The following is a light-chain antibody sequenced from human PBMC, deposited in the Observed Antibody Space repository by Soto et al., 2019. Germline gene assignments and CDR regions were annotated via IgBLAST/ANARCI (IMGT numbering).Light chain of an antibody. CDR2: NVN. V-gene: IGLV2-14*03. Sequence: QSALTQPASVSGSPGQSITISCTEASSDFGGNDLLSWYHQHPAQAPKLVMYNVNERPSGVSNRFSGSKSGNTASLTISGLQAEDEGDYYCSSYTTASTLLFAGGTQLTVL. CDR1: SSDFGGNDL. CDR3: SSYTTASTLL. J-gene: IGLJ2*01.